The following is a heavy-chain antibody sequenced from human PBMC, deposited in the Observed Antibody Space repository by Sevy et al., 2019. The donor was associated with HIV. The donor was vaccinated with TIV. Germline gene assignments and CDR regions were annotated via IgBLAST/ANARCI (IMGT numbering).Heavy chain of an antibody. CDR2: IYHSGST. D-gene: IGHD6-19*01. CDR1: GGSISSSYW. V-gene: IGHV4-4*02. CDR3: ARGEVAVAGTTYYFDY. Sequence: TLSLTCAVSGGSISSSYWWSWVRQPPGKGLEWIGEIYHSGSTNYNPSLKSRVTISVDKSKNQFSLKLSSVTAADTAVYYCARGEVAVAGTTYYFDYWGQGTLVTVSS. J-gene: IGHJ4*02.